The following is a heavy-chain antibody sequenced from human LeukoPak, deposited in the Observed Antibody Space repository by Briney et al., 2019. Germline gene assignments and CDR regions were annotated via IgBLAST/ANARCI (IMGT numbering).Heavy chain of an antibody. Sequence: GESLKISCETSGYTFRSNWIAWVRQVPGKGLEWMGIIYPGDSDTKYSPSFEGQVTISVDKSISTAYLQWSSLKASDTARYYCARRVVGYYSDYYFDSWGQGTQVTVSS. CDR2: IYPGDSDT. CDR1: GYTFRSNW. V-gene: IGHV5-51*01. J-gene: IGHJ4*02. CDR3: ARRVVGYYSDYYFDS. D-gene: IGHD5-12*01.